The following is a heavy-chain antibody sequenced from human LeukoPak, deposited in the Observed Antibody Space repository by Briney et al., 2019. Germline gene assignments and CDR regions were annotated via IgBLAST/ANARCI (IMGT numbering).Heavy chain of an antibody. D-gene: IGHD5-18*01. CDR3: ASTYTAMGQNYYYGMDV. J-gene: IGHJ6*02. CDR1: GYTFTGYY. Sequence: ASVKVSCKASGYTFTGYYMHWVRQAPGQGLEWMGWINPNSGGTNYAQKFQGWVTMTRDTSISTAYMELSRLRSDDTAVYYCASTYTAMGQNYYYGMDVWGQGTTVTVSS. CDR2: INPNSGGT. V-gene: IGHV1-2*04.